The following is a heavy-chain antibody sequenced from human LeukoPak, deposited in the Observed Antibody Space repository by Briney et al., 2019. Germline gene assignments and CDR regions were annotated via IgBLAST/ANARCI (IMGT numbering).Heavy chain of an antibody. CDR1: GGSISSGSYY. J-gene: IGHJ4*02. V-gene: IGHV4-61*02. D-gene: IGHD3-16*02. CDR2: IYTSGST. CDR3: ARESAYDYVWGSYPKIYFDY. Sequence: SETLSLTCTVSGGSISSGSYYWSWIRQPAGKGLEWIGRIYTSGSTNYNPSLKSRVTISVDTSKNQFSLKLSSVTAADTAMYYCARESAYDYVWGSYPKIYFDYWGQGILVTVSS.